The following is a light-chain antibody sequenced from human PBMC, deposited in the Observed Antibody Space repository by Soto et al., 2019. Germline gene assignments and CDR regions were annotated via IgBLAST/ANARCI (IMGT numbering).Light chain of an antibody. CDR1: QSVSSN. Sequence: EIVMTQSPATLSVSPGERATLSCRASQSVSSNLAWYQQTPGQAPRLLLYEASNRATGIPARFSGSGSGTDFTLTVSGLEPDDFAIYYCKQRRNWPTAFGQGTKVDIK. CDR2: EAS. CDR3: KQRRNWPTA. V-gene: IGKV3-11*01. J-gene: IGKJ1*01.